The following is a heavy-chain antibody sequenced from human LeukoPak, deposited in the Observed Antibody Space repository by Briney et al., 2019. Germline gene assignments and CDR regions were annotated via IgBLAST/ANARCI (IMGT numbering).Heavy chain of an antibody. D-gene: IGHD2-2*01. CDR2: ISSSNSTI. Sequence: GGSLRLSCAASGFTFSSYSMNWVRQAPGKGLEWVSYISSSNSTIYYADSVKGRFTISRDNSKNTLYLQMNSLRAEDTAVYYCAKDRFAWVAAAPIFDYWGQGTLVTVSS. V-gene: IGHV3-48*01. CDR1: GFTFSSYS. J-gene: IGHJ4*02. CDR3: AKDRFAWVAAAPIFDY.